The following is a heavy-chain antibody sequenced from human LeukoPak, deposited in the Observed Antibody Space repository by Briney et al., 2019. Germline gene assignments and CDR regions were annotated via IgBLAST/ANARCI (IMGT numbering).Heavy chain of an antibody. CDR2: IYYSGST. J-gene: IGHJ3*02. V-gene: IGHV4-39*01. CDR1: GGSISSSSYY. CDR3: ARSFIVLTVMEGLDAFDI. D-gene: IGHD2-8*01. Sequence: SETLSLTCTVSGGSISSSSYYWGWIRQPPGKGLEWIGSIYYSGSTYYNPSLKSRVTISVDTSKNQFSLKLSSVTAADTAVYYCARSFIVLTVMEGLDAFDIWGQGTMVTVSS.